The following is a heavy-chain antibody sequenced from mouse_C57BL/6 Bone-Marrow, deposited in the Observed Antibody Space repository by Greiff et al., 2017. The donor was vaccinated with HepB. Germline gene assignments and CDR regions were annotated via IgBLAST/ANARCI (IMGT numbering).Heavy chain of an antibody. CDR2: IWSDGST. CDR3: ARHGGIYYDYDGAWFAY. D-gene: IGHD2-4*01. CDR1: GFSLTSYG. J-gene: IGHJ3*01. Sequence: VKLMESGPGLVAPSQSLSITCTVSGFSLTSYGVHWVRQPPGKGLEWLVVIWSDGSTTYNSALKSRLSISKDNSKSQVFLKMNSLQTDDTAMYYCARHGGIYYDYDGAWFAYWGQGTLVTVSA. V-gene: IGHV2-6-1*01.